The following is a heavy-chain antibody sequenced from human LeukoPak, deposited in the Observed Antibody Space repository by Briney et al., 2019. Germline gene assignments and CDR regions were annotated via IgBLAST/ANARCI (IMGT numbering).Heavy chain of an antibody. Sequence: ETLSLTCTVSGGSISRYYWSWIRQPPGKGLEWIGYIYYSGSTNYNPSLKSRVTISEDTSKNQFSLKLSSVTAADTAVYYCASLRGYRDYWGQGTLVTVSS. CDR3: ASLRGYRDY. J-gene: IGHJ4*02. CDR1: GGSISRYY. V-gene: IGHV4-59*01. D-gene: IGHD5-12*01. CDR2: IYYSGST.